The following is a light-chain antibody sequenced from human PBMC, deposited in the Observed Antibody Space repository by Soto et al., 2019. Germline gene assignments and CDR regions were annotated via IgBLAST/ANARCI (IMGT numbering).Light chain of an antibody. V-gene: IGLV2-14*02. CDR2: EVN. CDR1: SSDVGSCNC. J-gene: IGLJ1*01. Sequence: QSVLTQPASVSGSPGQSITISCTGTSSDVGSCNCVSWYQQHPGKAPTLIIYEVNKRPSGVSNRFSGSKSGNTASLTISGLQAEDEADYYCCSYTSSSPICVFGTGTKLTVL. CDR3: CSYTSSSPICV.